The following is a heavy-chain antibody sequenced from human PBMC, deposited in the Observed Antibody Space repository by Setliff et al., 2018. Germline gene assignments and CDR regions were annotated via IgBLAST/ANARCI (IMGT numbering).Heavy chain of an antibody. Sequence: SETLSLTCTVSGGSIGPHYWSWIRQPAGKGLEWLGQIYTSWSTNYNPSLKGRATLSIDASTRQFSLKLTSETAADAAVYYCARMSGSQYMDVWGKGTTVTVSS. V-gene: IGHV4-4*07. D-gene: IGHD6-25*01. CDR3: ARMSGSQYMDV. CDR1: GGSIGPHY. J-gene: IGHJ6*03. CDR2: IYTSWST.